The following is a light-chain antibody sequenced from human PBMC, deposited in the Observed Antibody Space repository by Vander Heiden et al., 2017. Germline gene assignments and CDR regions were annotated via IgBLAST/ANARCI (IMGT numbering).Light chain of an antibody. J-gene: IGLJ3*02. CDR3: QVWDRGSDHVV. V-gene: IGLV3-21*02. Sequence: YVLTQPPSVSVAPGQTATLPCDGDKIENRNVPWYQQRPGQSPVLVVYGDTDRPSGIPDRFSGSNSGNTATLAINRAEAGDEADYYCQVWDRGSDHVVFGGGTKLTVL. CDR2: GDT. CDR1: KIENRN.